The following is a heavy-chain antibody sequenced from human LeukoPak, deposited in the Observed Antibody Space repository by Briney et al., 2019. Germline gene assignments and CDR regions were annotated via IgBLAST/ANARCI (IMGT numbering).Heavy chain of an antibody. CDR1: GDSFTSYW. D-gene: IGHD2-2*03. V-gene: IGHV5-51*01. CDR2: ISPGDSDT. Sequence: GESLKISCKVSGDSFTSYWIAWVRQMPGKGLECMGIISPGDSDTRYSPSFQGQVTISADKSISTAYLQWGSLKASDTAMYYCARHGYCDTISCYPQYNWFDPWGQGTLVTVSS. CDR3: ARHGYCDTISCYPQYNWFDP. J-gene: IGHJ5*02.